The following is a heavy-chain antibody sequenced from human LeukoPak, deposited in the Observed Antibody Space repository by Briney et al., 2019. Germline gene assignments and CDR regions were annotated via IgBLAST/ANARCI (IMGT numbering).Heavy chain of an antibody. CDR3: AKGGGSSRYDGFDY. V-gene: IGHV3-9*01. CDR2: ISWNSGSI. Sequence: GGSLRLSCAASGFTFDDYAMHWVRHAPGKGLEWVSGISWNSGSIGYADSVKGRFTISRDNAKNSLYLQMNSLRAEDTALYYCAKGGGSSRYDGFDYWGQGTLVTVSS. D-gene: IGHD6-13*01. J-gene: IGHJ4*02. CDR1: GFTFDDYA.